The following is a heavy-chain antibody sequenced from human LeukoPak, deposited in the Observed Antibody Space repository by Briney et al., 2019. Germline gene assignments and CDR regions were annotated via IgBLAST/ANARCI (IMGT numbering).Heavy chain of an antibody. CDR2: IIPILGIA. D-gene: IGHD1-26*01. CDR3: ARLVYTVGASTTFDY. CDR1: GYTFTGYY. Sequence: GASVKVSCKASGYTFTGYYMHWVRQAPGQGLEWMGRIIPILGIANYAQKFQGRVTITADKSTSTAYMELSSLRSEDAAVYYCARLVYTVGASTTFDYWGQGTLVTVSS. J-gene: IGHJ4*02. V-gene: IGHV1-69*02.